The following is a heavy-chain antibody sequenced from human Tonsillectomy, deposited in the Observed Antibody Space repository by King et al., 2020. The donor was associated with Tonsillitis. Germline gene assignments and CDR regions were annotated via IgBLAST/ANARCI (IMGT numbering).Heavy chain of an antibody. J-gene: IGHJ6*02. D-gene: IGHD3-9*01. CDR1: GFTFKNYW. CDR3: ARQRLNYFVIWYSAMDV. CDR2: IKHDGSET. Sequence: DVQLVEYGGGVVQPGGSLRLSCRISGFTFKNYWMTWVRQAPGKGLEWVANIKHDGSETHYVDSVKGRFTISRENAKDSLFLQMNSLRAEDTAVYYCARQRLNYFVIWYSAMDVWGQGTTVTASS. V-gene: IGHV3-7*01.